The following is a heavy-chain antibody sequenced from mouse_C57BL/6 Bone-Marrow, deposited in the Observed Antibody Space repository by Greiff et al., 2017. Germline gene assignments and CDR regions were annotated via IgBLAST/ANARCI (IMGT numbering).Heavy chain of an antibody. Sequence: QVQLQQSGPELVKPGASVKISCKASGYTFTDYYINWVKQRPGQGLEWIGWIFPGSGSTYYNEKFKGKATLTVDKSSSTAYMLLSSLTSEDSAVYFCEGTYGNYVPYAMDYWCQGTSVTVSS. D-gene: IGHD2-1*01. CDR3: EGTYGNYVPYAMDY. CDR1: GYTFTDYY. J-gene: IGHJ4*01. CDR2: IFPGSGST. V-gene: IGHV1-75*01.